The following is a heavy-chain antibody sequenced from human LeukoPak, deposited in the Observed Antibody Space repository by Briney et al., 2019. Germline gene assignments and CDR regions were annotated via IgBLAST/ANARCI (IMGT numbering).Heavy chain of an antibody. CDR1: GYTFTSYA. V-gene: IGHV1-3*01. CDR3: AVGYSYGFDAFDI. D-gene: IGHD5-18*01. J-gene: IGHJ3*02. Sequence: ASVKVSCTASGYTFTSYAMHWVRQAPGQRLEWMGWINAGNGNTKYSQKFQGRVTITRDTSASTAYMELSSLRSEDTAVYYCAVGYSYGFDAFDIWGQGTMVTVSS. CDR2: INAGNGNT.